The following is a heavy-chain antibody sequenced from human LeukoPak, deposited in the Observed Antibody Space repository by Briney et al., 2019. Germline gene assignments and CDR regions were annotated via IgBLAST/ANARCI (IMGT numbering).Heavy chain of an antibody. CDR2: INHSGST. D-gene: IGHD4-17*01. CDR3: ARVRAYGDDY. CDR1: GGSFSGYY. V-gene: IGHV4-34*01. J-gene: IGHJ4*02. Sequence: PSETLSLTCAVYGGSFSGYYWSWIRQPPGKGLEWIGEINHSGSTNYNPSLKSRVTISVDTSKNQFSLRLSSVTAADTAVYYCARVRAYGDDYWGQGTLVTVSS.